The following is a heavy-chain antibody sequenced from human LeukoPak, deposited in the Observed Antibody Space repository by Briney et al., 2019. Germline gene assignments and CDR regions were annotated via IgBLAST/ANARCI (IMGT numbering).Heavy chain of an antibody. J-gene: IGHJ5*02. CDR3: ARHAGSGVVDP. CDR1: GGSFSGYY. V-gene: IGHV4-34*01. D-gene: IGHD2-15*01. CDR2: INHSGST. Sequence: SETLSLTCAVYGGSFSGYYWSWIRQPPGKGLEWIGEINHSGSTNYNPSLKSRVTISVDTSKNQFSLKLSSVTAADTAVYYCARHAGSGVVDPWGQGTLVTVSS.